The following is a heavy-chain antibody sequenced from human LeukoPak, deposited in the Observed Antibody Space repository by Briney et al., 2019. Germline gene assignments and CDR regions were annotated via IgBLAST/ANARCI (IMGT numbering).Heavy chain of an antibody. CDR1: GDSISSGSYY. CDR3: ARDTYYYDSSGYYKFDY. CDR2: IYYSGST. D-gene: IGHD3-22*01. J-gene: IGHJ4*02. V-gene: IGHV4-39*02. Sequence: NTSETLSLTCNVSGDSISSGSYYWGWIRQPPGKGLEWIGSIYYSGSTNHNPSLKSRVTMAVDTSKNQFSLKLDSVTAADTAVYYCARDTYYYDSSGYYKFDYWGQGTLVTVSS.